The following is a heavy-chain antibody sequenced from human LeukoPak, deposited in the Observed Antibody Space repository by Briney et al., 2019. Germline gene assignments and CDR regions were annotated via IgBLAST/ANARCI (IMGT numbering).Heavy chain of an antibody. Sequence: SETLSLTCTVSGASISRYFWSWIRQPPGKGLEWIGYIYDSGSTNYNPSLKSRVTISVDTSKNQFSLKLSSVTAADTAVYYCARGGSGYDSFYYYGMDVWGQGTTVTVSS. CDR2: IYDSGST. CDR3: ARGGSGYDSFYYYGMDV. J-gene: IGHJ6*02. D-gene: IGHD5-12*01. CDR1: GASISRYF. V-gene: IGHV4-59*01.